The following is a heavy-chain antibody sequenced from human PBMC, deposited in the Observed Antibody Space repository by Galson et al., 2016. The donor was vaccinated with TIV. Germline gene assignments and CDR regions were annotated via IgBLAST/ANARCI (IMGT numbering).Heavy chain of an antibody. Sequence: LRLSCATSGLTFGDFAMRWFRQAPGKGLEWVGSIRSKTYGGSADYAASVKGRFSISRDDSERIAYLQMNSLKTEDTAVYYCAREGSGWKTDYFFDYWGQGTLVTVSS. CDR3: AREGSGWKTDYFFDY. CDR2: IRSKTYGGSA. CDR1: GLTFGDFA. J-gene: IGHJ4*02. V-gene: IGHV3-49*03. D-gene: IGHD6-25*01.